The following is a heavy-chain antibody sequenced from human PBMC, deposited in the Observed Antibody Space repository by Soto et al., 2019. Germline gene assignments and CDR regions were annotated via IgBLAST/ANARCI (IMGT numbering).Heavy chain of an antibody. Sequence: SETLSLTCTVSGGSISSSSYYWGWIRQPPGKGLEWIGTIYYSGNTYYNPSLKSRVTISVDTSKNQFSLKLSSVTAADTAVYYCARLSSSGWPTFDYWGQGTLVTVS. J-gene: IGHJ4*02. CDR3: ARLSSSGWPTFDY. CDR2: IYYSGNT. D-gene: IGHD6-19*01. CDR1: GGSISSSSYY. V-gene: IGHV4-39*01.